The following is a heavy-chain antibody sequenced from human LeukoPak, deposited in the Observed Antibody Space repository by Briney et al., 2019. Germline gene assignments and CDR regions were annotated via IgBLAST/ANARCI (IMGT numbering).Heavy chain of an antibody. J-gene: IGHJ3*02. V-gene: IGHV3-48*01. Sequence: GGSLRLSCAASGFTFSSYSMNWVRQAPGKGLEWVSYISSSSRTIYYADSAKGRFTISRDNAKNSLYLQMNSLRAEDTAVYYCASTYYDFWSGHGAFDIWGQGTMVTVSS. CDR2: ISSSSRTI. D-gene: IGHD3-3*01. CDR3: ASTYYDFWSGHGAFDI. CDR1: GFTFSSYS.